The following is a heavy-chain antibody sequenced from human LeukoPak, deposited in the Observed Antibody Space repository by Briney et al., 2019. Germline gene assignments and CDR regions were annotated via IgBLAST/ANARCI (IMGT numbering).Heavy chain of an antibody. J-gene: IGHJ6*02. Sequence: PETLSLTCAVYGGSFSGYYWSWIRQPPGKGLEWIGEINHSGSTNYNPSLKSRVTISVDTSKNQFSLKLSSVTAADTAVYYCAREGRINYDSSGYSHYYYYYGMDVWGQGTTVTVSS. D-gene: IGHD3-22*01. V-gene: IGHV4-34*01. CDR2: INHSGST. CDR3: AREGRINYDSSGYSHYYYYYGMDV. CDR1: GGSFSGYY.